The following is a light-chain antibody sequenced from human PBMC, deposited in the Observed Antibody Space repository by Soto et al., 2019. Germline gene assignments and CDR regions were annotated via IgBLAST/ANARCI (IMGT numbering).Light chain of an antibody. J-gene: IGKJ5*01. CDR3: QQSYMDPIT. Sequence: DIQMTPSPSSPSASVGNRVNITFRASQSISTYLNWYQKKPGKAPNLLIYDASRLQSGVPSRFSGGGGGTDFTLSISSVQPEDFATYFCQQSYMDPITFGQGTRLEIK. CDR1: QSISTY. V-gene: IGKV1-39*01. CDR2: DAS.